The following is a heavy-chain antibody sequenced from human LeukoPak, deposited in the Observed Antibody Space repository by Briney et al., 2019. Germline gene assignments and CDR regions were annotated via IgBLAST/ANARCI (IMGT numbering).Heavy chain of an antibody. D-gene: IGHD3-10*01. CDR2: ISYSGST. CDR3: ARDHGGYFDY. CDR1: SGSISSYF. V-gene: IGHV4-59*01. J-gene: IGHJ4*02. Sequence: SETLSLTCTVSSGSISSYFWSWIRQPPGKGLEWIGYISYSGSTNYNPSLKSRVTISVDTSKNQFSLKLSSVTAADTAVYYCARDHGGYFDYWGQGTLVTVS.